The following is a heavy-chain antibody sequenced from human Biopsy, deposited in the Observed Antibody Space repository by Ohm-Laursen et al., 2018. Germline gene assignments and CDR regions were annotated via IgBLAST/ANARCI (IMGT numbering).Heavy chain of an antibody. CDR3: ARGPSGVATIG. V-gene: IGHV3-33*08. J-gene: IGHJ4*02. CDR1: GFTVYNNY. D-gene: IGHD5-24*01. Sequence: SLRLSCSASGFTVYNNYMTWVRQAPGRGLEWVAVIWHDGRNKQYADSVKGRFTISRDSSKNTLYLQMNSLRVEDTAVYYCARGPSGVATIGRGQGTLVTVSS. CDR2: IWHDGRNK.